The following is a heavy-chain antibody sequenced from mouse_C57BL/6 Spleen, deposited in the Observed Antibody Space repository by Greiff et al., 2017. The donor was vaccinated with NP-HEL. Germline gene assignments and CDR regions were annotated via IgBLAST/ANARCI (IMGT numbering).Heavy chain of an antibody. Sequence: QVQLQQPGAELVRPGSSVKLSCKASGYTFTSYWMHWVKQRPIQGLEWIGNIDPSDSETHYNQKFKDKATLTVDKSSSTAYMQLSSLTSEDSAVYYCARKGLRGSNYFDYWGQGTTLTVSS. D-gene: IGHD1-1*01. CDR2: IDPSDSET. CDR1: GYTFTSYW. V-gene: IGHV1-52*01. CDR3: ARKGLRGSNYFDY. J-gene: IGHJ2*01.